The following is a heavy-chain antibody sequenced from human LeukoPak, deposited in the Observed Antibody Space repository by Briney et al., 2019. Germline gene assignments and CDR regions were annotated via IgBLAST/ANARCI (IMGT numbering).Heavy chain of an antibody. CDR2: IYSSGSS. V-gene: IGHV4-4*07. J-gene: IGHJ5*02. CDR3: TKGGSSWYNWFDP. Sequence: PSETLSLTCTVSGGSISNYYWSWIRQPAGKGLEWIGRIYSSGSSNYNPSLKSRVTTSVDTSKNQSSLELSTVTAADTAMYYCTKGGSSWYNWFDPWGQGTLVTVSS. CDR1: GGSISNYY. D-gene: IGHD6-13*01.